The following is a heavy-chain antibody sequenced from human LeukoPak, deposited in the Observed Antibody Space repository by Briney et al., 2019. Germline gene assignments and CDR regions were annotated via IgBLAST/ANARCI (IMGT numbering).Heavy chain of an antibody. CDR2: ISRSGSTI. Sequence: PGGSLRLSCAASGFTFSSYEMNWVRQAPGKGLEWVSYISRSGSTIYYADSVKGRFTISRDNAKNTLYLQMNSLRAEDTAVYYCARELAVGGTWFDPWGQGTLVTVSS. D-gene: IGHD6-19*01. V-gene: IGHV3-48*03. CDR1: GFTFSSYE. CDR3: ARELAVGGTWFDP. J-gene: IGHJ5*02.